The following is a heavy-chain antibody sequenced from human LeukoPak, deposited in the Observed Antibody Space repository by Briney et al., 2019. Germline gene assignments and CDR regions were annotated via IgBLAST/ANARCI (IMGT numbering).Heavy chain of an antibody. J-gene: IGHJ4*02. CDR1: GFTFSSYA. Sequence: GGSLRLSCAASGFTFSSYAMSLVRQAPGKGLEWVPAISGSGGSTYYADSVKGRFTISRDNSKNTLYLQMNSLRAEDTAVYYCAKILQTLPIREVKRFDYWGQGTLVTVSS. CDR3: AKILQTLPIREVKRFDY. V-gene: IGHV3-23*01. D-gene: IGHD3-3*01. CDR2: ISGSGGST.